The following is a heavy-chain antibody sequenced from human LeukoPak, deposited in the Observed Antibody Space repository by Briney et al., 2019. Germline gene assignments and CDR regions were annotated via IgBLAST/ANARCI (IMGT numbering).Heavy chain of an antibody. D-gene: IGHD3-10*01. CDR1: GFTFSSYA. Sequence: GGSLRLSCAASGFTFSSYAMHWVRQAPGKGLEWVANIKQDGSEKYYVDSVKGRFTISRDNAKNSLYLQMNSLRAEDTAVYYCARCATGVRGVIYYYYMDVWGKGTTVTISS. CDR3: ARCATGVRGVIYYYYMDV. V-gene: IGHV3-7*01. J-gene: IGHJ6*03. CDR2: IKQDGSEK.